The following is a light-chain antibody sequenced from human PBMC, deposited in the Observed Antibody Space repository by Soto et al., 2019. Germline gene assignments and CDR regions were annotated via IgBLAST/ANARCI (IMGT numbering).Light chain of an antibody. Sequence: QSVLTQPPSASGTPGQRGTLSCSGGSSNIGSNYVYWYQQLPGTAPKLLIYRNNQGPSGIPDRFSGSKSGTSASLAISGLRSEDVADYYCAAWDDSLSGVVFGGGTKLTVL. CDR1: SSNIGSNY. CDR2: RNN. CDR3: AAWDDSLSGVV. V-gene: IGLV1-47*01. J-gene: IGLJ2*01.